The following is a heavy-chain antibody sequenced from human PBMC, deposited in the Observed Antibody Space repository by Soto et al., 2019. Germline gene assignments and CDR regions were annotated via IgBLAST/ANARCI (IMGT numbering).Heavy chain of an antibody. CDR2: IYHTGNT. CDR3: ARDYYDSSDYTTNWFDP. CDR1: GGSISNSRYY. J-gene: IGHJ5*02. Sequence: NPSETLSLTCTVSGGSISNSRYYWAWIRQPPGKGLEWIGSIYHTGNTYYNPSLRSRVTISVDTSKNQFSLKLTSVTAADTAVYYCARDYYDSSDYTTNWFDPWGQGTLVTVSS. D-gene: IGHD3-22*01. V-gene: IGHV4-39*01.